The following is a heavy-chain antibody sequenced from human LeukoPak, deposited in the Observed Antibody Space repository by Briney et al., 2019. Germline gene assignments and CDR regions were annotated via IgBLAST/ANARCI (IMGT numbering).Heavy chain of an antibody. CDR2: ISAYNGNT. Sequence: ASVKVSCKASGYTFTSYGISWVRQAPGQGLEWMGWISAYNGNTNYAQKLQGRVTMTTDTSTSTAYMELRSLRSDDTAVYYCAGGRGPVPAALTNWFDPWGQGTLVTVSS. CDR3: AGGRGPVPAALTNWFDP. V-gene: IGHV1-18*01. J-gene: IGHJ5*02. D-gene: IGHD2-2*01. CDR1: GYTFTSYG.